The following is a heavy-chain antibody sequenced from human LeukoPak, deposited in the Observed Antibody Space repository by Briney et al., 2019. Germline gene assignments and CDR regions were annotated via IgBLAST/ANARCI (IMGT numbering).Heavy chain of an antibody. CDR2: ISVYNGNT. D-gene: IGHD3-3*01. Sequence: GASVKVSCKASGYTFTSYGISWVRQAPGQGLEWMGWISVYNGNTNYAENLQDRVTMTTDTSTSTAYIELRSLRSDDTAVYYCARDMGGYYNYYYYGMDVWGQGTTVTVSS. CDR1: GYTFTSYG. J-gene: IGHJ6*02. V-gene: IGHV1-18*01. CDR3: ARDMGGYYNYYYYGMDV.